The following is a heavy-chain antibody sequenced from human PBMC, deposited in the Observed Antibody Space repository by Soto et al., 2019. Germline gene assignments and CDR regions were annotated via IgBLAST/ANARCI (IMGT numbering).Heavy chain of an antibody. D-gene: IGHD1-26*01. CDR2: MNPNSGNT. Sequence: ASVKVSCKASGYTFTSYDINWVRQATGQGLEWMGWMNPNSGNTGYAQKFQGRVTMTRNTSISTAYMELSSLRSEDTAVYYCASMPANSGSYVHLKYWRQGTLVTVSS. CDR1: GYTFTSYD. CDR3: ASMPANSGSYVHLKY. J-gene: IGHJ4*02. V-gene: IGHV1-8*01.